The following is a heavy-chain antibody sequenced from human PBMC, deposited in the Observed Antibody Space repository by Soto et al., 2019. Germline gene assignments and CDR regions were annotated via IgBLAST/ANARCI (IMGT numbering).Heavy chain of an antibody. CDR3: VKASTYEYVWGSYREFFDH. J-gene: IGHJ4*02. V-gene: IGHV3-23*01. CDR1: GFPFTTYA. CDR2: ISGSGDRT. Sequence: EVQMLESGGGLVQPGGSLRLSCAASGFPFTTYAMSWVRQAPGKGLEWVSGISGSGDRTHYADSVKGRLTISRDNSKNTLHLQMSSLVAEVTAVYYCVKASTYEYVWGSYREFFDHWGQGTLVTVSS. D-gene: IGHD3-16*02.